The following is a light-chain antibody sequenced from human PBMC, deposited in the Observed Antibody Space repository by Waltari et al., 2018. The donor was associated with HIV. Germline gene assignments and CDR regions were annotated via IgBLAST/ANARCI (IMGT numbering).Light chain of an antibody. CDR3: LQHASYPIT. CDR1: QEIKND. V-gene: IGKV1-17*01. CDR2: AAS. J-gene: IGKJ5*01. Sequence: DIQMTQFPSSLSASVGGTVHIICRASQEIKNDLGCYQQRPGKAPQRLIFAASTLQGGVPPRFSGSGSGTEFTLTVSGLQPEDSGIYYCLQHASYPITFGQGTRLDIE.